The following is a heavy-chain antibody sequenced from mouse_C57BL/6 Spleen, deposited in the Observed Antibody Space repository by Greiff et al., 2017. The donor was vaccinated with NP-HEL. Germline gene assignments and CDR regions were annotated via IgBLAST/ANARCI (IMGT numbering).Heavy chain of an antibody. Sequence: QVQQSGPELVKPGASVKIPCKASGYTFTDYNMDWVKQSHGKSLEWIGDINPNNGGTIYNQKFKGKATLTVAKSSSTAYMELRSLTSEDTAVYYCASGIYSNPGFAYWGQGTLVTVSA. D-gene: IGHD2-5*01. CDR3: ASGIYSNPGFAY. J-gene: IGHJ3*01. CDR1: GYTFTDYN. CDR2: INPNNGGT. V-gene: IGHV1-18*01.